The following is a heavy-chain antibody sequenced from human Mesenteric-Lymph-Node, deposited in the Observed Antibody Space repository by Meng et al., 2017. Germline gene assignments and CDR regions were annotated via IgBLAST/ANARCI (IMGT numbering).Heavy chain of an antibody. D-gene: IGHD3-22*01. CDR1: GYTFTGHY. CDR3: AAFYYESSGYFRADY. Sequence: QVQLVQSGAEVKKPGASVNVSCKASGYTFTGHYIHWVRQAPGQGLEWMGRINLNSGGTNYAQKFQGRVTMTWDTSISAAQMELSSLRSDDTAVYYCAAFYYESSGYFRADYWGQGILVTVSS. J-gene: IGHJ4*02. CDR2: INLNSGGT. V-gene: IGHV1-2*06.